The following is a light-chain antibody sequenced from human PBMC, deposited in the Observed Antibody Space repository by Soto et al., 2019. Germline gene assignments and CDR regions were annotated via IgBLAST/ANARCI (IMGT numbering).Light chain of an antibody. J-gene: IGKJ4*01. CDR1: QSIDSW. Sequence: DIQMTQSPSTLSASVGDRVTITCRASQSIDSWLVWYQQKPGKAPNLLIYKTSNLESGVPSRFSGSGSGTEFSLTISSLQPDDFATYYCQQYKSFSLTFGGGTRVEVK. CDR3: QQYKSFSLT. V-gene: IGKV1-5*03. CDR2: KTS.